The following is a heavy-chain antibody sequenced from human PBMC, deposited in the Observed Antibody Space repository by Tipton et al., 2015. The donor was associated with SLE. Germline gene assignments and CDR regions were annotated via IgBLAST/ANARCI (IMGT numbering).Heavy chain of an antibody. CDR1: GGSIRSSNW. CDR2: IHHSGST. Sequence: SLRLSCAVSGGSIRSSNWWSWVRQPPGKGLAWIGEIHHSGSTNSNPSLKSRVTISVDKSKNQFSLKMSSGTAADTAVYYCAKDFWWGYGSFDSWGQGTLVTVSP. J-gene: IGHJ4*02. V-gene: IGHV4-4*02. D-gene: IGHD3-3*01. CDR3: AKDFWWGYGSFDS.